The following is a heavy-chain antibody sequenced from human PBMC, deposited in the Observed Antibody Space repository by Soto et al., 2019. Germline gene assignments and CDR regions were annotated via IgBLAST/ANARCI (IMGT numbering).Heavy chain of an antibody. D-gene: IGHD4-17*01. CDR1: GFTFSGSA. Sequence: PGGSLRLSCAASGFTFSGSAMHWVRQASGKGLEWVGRIRSKANSYATAYAASVKGRFTISRDDSKNSAYLQMNSLKAEDTAVYYCARGARDYGYDNWGQETLVTVSS. J-gene: IGHJ4*02. CDR2: IRSKANSYAT. V-gene: IGHV3-73*01. CDR3: ARGARDYGYDN.